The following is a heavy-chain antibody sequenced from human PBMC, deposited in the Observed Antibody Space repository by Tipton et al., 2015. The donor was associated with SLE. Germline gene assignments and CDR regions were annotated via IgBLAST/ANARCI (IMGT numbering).Heavy chain of an antibody. CDR1: GGCFSGYY. CDR3: ASGILTGNAAFDT. J-gene: IGHJ3*02. D-gene: IGHD3-9*01. Sequence: TLSLNCAVYGGCFSGYYWSWIRQPPGKGLEWIGEINHSGSTNYKPSLKSRVTISVDTSKNQFSLKLSSVTAADTAVYYCASGILTGNAAFDTWGPGTMVTVSS. V-gene: IGHV4-34*01. CDR2: INHSGST.